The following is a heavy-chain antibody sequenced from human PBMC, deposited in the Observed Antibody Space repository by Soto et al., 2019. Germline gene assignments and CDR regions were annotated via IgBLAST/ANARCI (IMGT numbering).Heavy chain of an antibody. CDR3: AITPTTQYYYYYGMAV. V-gene: IGHV1-69*13. J-gene: IGHJ6*02. CDR1: GGTFSSYA. Sequence: SVKVSCKASGGTFSSYAISWVRQAPGQGLEWMGGIIPIFGTANYAQKFQGRVTITADESTSTAYMELSSLRSEDTAVYYCAITPTTQYYYYYGMAVWGQGTTVTVS. CDR2: IIPIFGTA.